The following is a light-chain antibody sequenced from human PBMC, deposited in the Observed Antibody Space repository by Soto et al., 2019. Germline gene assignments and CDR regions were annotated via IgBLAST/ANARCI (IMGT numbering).Light chain of an antibody. CDR2: AAS. V-gene: IGKV1-39*01. Sequence: DIQMTQSPSSLSASVGDRVTITCRASQSISSYLNWFQLKPGKAPKLLIYAASTLQSGVPSRFSGSGSGTDFTLTISSLQPVDFATYYCQQSYSTPYTFGQGTKLEIK. CDR3: QQSYSTPYT. J-gene: IGKJ2*01. CDR1: QSISSY.